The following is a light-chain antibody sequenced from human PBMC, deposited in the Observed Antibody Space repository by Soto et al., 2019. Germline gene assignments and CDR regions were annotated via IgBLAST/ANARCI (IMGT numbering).Light chain of an antibody. CDR2: DAS. CDR1: QTISTW. J-gene: IGKJ1*01. CDR3: QHYNTYAEA. Sequence: DIQVTQSPPTLSASVGDRVTITCRASQTISTWMAWYQQKPGKAPKLLVYDASTLQSGVASRFSGSGSGTEFTLIISGLQPDDFATYYCQHYNTYAEAFGQGTKVDI. V-gene: IGKV1-5*01.